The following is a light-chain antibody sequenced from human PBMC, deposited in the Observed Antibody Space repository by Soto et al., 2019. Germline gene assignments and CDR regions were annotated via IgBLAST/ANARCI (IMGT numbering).Light chain of an antibody. CDR2: LGS. Sequence: DIVMTQSPLSLPVTPGEPASISCRSSQSLLHSNGYNYLDWYLQKPGQSPQLLIYLGSNRASGVPDRVSCSGSGTDFTLKISRVEAEDVGVYYCMQALQTLPTYTFGQGTKLEIK. CDR3: MQALQTLPTYT. CDR1: QSLLHSNGYNY. J-gene: IGKJ2*01. V-gene: IGKV2-28*01.